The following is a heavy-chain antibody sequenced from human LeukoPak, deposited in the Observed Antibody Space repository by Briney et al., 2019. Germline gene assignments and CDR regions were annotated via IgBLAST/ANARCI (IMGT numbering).Heavy chain of an antibody. D-gene: IGHD3-10*01. V-gene: IGHV3-48*03. CDR1: GFTFSSYE. Sequence: QPGGSLRPSCAASGFTFSSYEMNWVRQAPGKGLGWVAYISSSGSIRYYADSVKGRFAISRDNAKNSMYLQMNSLRAEDTAVYYWARTPPRNRYGSEFDYWGQGTLVTVSS. CDR3: ARTPPRNRYGSEFDY. CDR2: ISSSGSIR. J-gene: IGHJ4*02.